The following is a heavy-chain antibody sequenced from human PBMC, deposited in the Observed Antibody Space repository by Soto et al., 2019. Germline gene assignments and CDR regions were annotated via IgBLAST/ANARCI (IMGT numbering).Heavy chain of an antibody. CDR1: GGTFSSYT. Sequence: ASVKVSCKASGGTFSSYTISWVRQAPGQGLEWMGRIIPILGIANYAQKFQGRVTITADKSTSTAYMELSGLRSEDTAVYYCARWSGVINDYWGQGTLVTVSS. CDR3: ARWSGVINDY. CDR2: IIPILGIA. V-gene: IGHV1-69*02. J-gene: IGHJ4*02. D-gene: IGHD3-10*01.